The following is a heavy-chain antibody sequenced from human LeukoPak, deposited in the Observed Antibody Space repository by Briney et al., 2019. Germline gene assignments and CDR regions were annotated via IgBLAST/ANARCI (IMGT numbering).Heavy chain of an antibody. CDR2: ISDSSRYI. CDR1: GFTFSSYS. D-gene: IGHD3-22*01. V-gene: IGHV3-21*01. Sequence: PGGSLRLSCAASGFTFSSYSMNWVRQAPGKGLEWVSSISDSSRYIFYADSVKGRFTISRDNAKNSLYLQMNSLRAEDTAVHYCARDAMIVDDASDIWGQGTMVTVSS. CDR3: ARDAMIVDDASDI. J-gene: IGHJ3*02.